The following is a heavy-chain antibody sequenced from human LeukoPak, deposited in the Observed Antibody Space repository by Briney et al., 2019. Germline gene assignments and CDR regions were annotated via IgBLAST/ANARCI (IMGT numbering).Heavy chain of an antibody. D-gene: IGHD3-3*01. J-gene: IGHJ4*02. V-gene: IGHV4-38-2*02. CDR1: GYSITTGYY. Sequence: SETLSLTCTVFGYSITTGYYWGWIRQPPGKGLEWIGSIYHSGSTFYNPSLKSRVTISVDTSKNQFSLKLSSVTAADTAVYYCATNMDDSTGYWGQGTLVTVSS. CDR2: IYHSGST. CDR3: ATNMDDSTGY.